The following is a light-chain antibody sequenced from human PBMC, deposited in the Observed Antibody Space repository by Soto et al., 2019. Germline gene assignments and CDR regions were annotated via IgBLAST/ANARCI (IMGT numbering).Light chain of an antibody. Sequence: QSVLTQPASVSASPGQSITISCTGTSSYVGDYNYVSWYQQHPGKAPKLIIYDVSNRPSGVSNRFSGSKSGNTASLTISGLQTEDEADYYCSSYTTSSTYVFGSGTKVTVL. CDR1: SSYVGDYNY. CDR2: DVS. J-gene: IGLJ1*01. V-gene: IGLV2-14*03. CDR3: SSYTTSSTYV.